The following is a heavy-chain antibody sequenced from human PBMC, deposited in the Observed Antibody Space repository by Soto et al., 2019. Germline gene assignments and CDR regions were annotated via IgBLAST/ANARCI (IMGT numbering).Heavy chain of an antibody. CDR2: IYHSGTT. CDR1: GASISSGIYS. Sequence: QLQLQESGSGLVKPSETLSLTCAVSGASISSGIYSWSWIRQAPGKGLEWIGHIYHSGTTYYNPPLKSRVTISIDRSKNQFSLKLSSVTAADTAVYYCARGAPPCTSTTCYPNWFDPWGQGTLVTVSS. J-gene: IGHJ5*02. V-gene: IGHV4-30-2*01. CDR3: ARGAPPCTSTTCYPNWFDP. D-gene: IGHD2-2*01.